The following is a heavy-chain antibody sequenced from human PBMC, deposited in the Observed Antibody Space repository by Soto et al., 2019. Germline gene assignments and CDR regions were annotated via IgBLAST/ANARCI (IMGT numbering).Heavy chain of an antibody. CDR3: ARDLKSEWDYYYYGMDV. J-gene: IGHJ6*02. Sequence: GGSLRLSCAASGFTFSSYAMHWVRQAPGKGLEWVAVISYDGSNKYYADSVKGRFTISRDNSKNTLYLQMNSLRAEDTAVYYCARDLKSEWDYYYYGMDVWGQGTTVTVSS. CDR2: ISYDGSNK. D-gene: IGHD1-26*01. CDR1: GFTFSSYA. V-gene: IGHV3-30-3*01.